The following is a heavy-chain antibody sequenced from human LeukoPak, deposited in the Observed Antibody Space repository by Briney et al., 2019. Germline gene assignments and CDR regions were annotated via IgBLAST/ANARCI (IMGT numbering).Heavy chain of an antibody. J-gene: IGHJ4*02. V-gene: IGHV3-23*01. CDR2: IGATGSTT. CDR1: GFTFSKNA. D-gene: IGHD2/OR15-2a*01. CDR3: AKVFSTYYFDS. Sequence: AGSLRLSCTGSGFTFSKNAMRWVRQAPGKGLEWVAAIGATGSTTYYADSVKGRFTISRDNSKNTIYLQMDSLRAEDTAIYYCAKVFSTYYFDSWGQGTLVTVSS.